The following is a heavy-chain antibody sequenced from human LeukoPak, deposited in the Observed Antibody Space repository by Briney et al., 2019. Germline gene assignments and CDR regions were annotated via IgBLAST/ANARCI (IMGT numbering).Heavy chain of an antibody. CDR3: AREAPGTCYFDY. Sequence: ASVKVSCKASGGTFSSYAISWVRQAPGQGLEWMGRIDPGETYTHLAQKFQDRVTMTRDTSTSTVYMELSSLRSEDTAVYYCAREAPGTCYFDYWGQGTQVTVSS. V-gene: IGHV1-46*01. J-gene: IGHJ4*02. CDR2: IDPGETYT. CDR1: GGTFSSYA. D-gene: IGHD3-10*01.